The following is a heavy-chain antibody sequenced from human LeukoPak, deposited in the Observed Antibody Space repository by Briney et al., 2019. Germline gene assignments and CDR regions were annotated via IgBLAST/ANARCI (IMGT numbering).Heavy chain of an antibody. CDR1: GFTLIKYD. V-gene: IGHV3-13*01. Sequence: PGGSLRLSCAASGFTLIKYDMYWVRQVTGVGLVWVSGFRTAGDSYYPGSVKGRFTISRENAKNSQYLQMNSLRAEDTAVYYCAREMDYYGMDVWGQGTTVTVSS. J-gene: IGHJ6*02. CDR2: FRTAGDS. CDR3: AREMDYYGMDV. D-gene: IGHD2-8*01.